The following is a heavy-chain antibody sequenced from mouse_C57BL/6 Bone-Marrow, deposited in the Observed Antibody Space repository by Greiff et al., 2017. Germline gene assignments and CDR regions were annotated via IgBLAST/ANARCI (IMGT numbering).Heavy chain of an antibody. D-gene: IGHD1-1*01. CDR1: GYTFTSYW. CDR3: ARLDYYGSIYDWYVDV. CDR2: INPSNGGT. V-gene: IGHV1-53*01. Sequence: VQLQQPGTELVKPGASVKLSCKASGYTFTSYWMHWVKQRPGQGLEWIGNINPSNGGTNYNEKFKSKATLTVDKSSSTAYMQLSSLTSEDSAVYYCARLDYYGSIYDWYVDVWGTGTTVTVSS. J-gene: IGHJ1*03.